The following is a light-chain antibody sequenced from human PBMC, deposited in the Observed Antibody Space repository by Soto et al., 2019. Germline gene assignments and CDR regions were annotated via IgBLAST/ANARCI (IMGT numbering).Light chain of an antibody. J-gene: IGLJ1*01. Sequence: QSVLTQPASVSGSPGQSITISCTGTSSDIGSYNYVSWYQQHPGKAPKLMIYDVSNRPSGVSNRFSGSKSGNTASLTISGLQAEDEADYYCSSYTGSSTPYFFGAGTKLTVL. CDR3: SSYTGSSTPYF. V-gene: IGLV2-14*01. CDR1: SSDIGSYNY. CDR2: DVS.